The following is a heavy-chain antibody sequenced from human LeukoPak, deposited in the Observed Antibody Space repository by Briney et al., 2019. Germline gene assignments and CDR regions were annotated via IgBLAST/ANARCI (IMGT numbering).Heavy chain of an antibody. CDR2: ISYSGYT. D-gene: IGHD4-17*01. Sequence: PSETLSLTCTVSGGSISSSSYYWGWIRQPPGKGLEWIGYISYSGYTNYNPSLKSRVTISVDTSKNQFSLKLSSVTAADTAVYYCARLRDSYFDYWGQGTLVTFSS. J-gene: IGHJ4*02. V-gene: IGHV4-61*05. CDR3: ARLRDSYFDY. CDR1: GGSISSSSYY.